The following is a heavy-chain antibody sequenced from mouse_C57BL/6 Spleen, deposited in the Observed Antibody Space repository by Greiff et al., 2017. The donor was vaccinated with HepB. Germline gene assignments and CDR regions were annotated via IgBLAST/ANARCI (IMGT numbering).Heavy chain of an antibody. CDR1: GYTFTEYT. J-gene: IGHJ3*01. CDR2: FYPGSGSI. V-gene: IGHV1-62-2*01. Sequence: QVQLKESGAELVKPGASVKLSCKASGYTFTEYTIHWVKQRSGQGLEWIGWFYPGSGSIKYNEKFKDKATLTADKSSSTVYMELSRLTSEDSAVYFGASSGLTGTWFAYWGQGTLVTVSA. CDR3: ASSGLTGTWFAY. D-gene: IGHD4-1*01.